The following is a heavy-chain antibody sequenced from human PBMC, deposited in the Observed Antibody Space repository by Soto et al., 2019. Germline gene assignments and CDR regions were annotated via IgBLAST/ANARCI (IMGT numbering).Heavy chain of an antibody. CDR1: GGTFDTFA. V-gene: IGHV1-69*01. CDR2: IIPVLGRA. CDR3: ARGPWTHEGPIYYFDF. J-gene: IGHJ4*02. Sequence: QVQLVQSGAEVKKPGSSVKVSCKASGGTFDTFAFSWVRQAPGQGLEWLGGIIPVLGRANYAQRFQDRVSASADGSTSTAFMELSSLNSDDTAVYYCARGPWTHEGPIYYFDFWGQGTLVTVSS. D-gene: IGHD5-18*01.